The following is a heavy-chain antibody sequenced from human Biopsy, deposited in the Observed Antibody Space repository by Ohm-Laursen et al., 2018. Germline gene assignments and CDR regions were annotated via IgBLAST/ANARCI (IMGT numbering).Heavy chain of an antibody. V-gene: IGHV4-39*01. Sequence: SDTLSLTCAVSGDSISSSSYFWGWIRQPPGKGLEWIGSTHYSGISYSNPSLTSRAAISVDPPKNLFSLRRTSVTAADTAVYYCARGGSVYDSSGLYHIAFDYWGQGALVTVSS. CDR3: ARGGSVYDSSGLYHIAFDY. CDR1: GDSISSSSYF. J-gene: IGHJ4*02. CDR2: THYSGIS. D-gene: IGHD3-22*01.